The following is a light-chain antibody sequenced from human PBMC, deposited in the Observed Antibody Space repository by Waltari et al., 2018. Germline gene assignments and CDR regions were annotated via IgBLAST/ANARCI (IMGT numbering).Light chain of an antibody. CDR1: SGSLASNY. V-gene: IGLV6-57*03. Sequence: NFMLTQPHSVSESPGKTVTISCTRSSGSLASNYVQWYQQRPGSAPTTVSYEDNQRPSGGPDRFSGSIDSSSNSASLTISGLKTEDEADYYCQSYDSSNQVFGGGTKLTVL. J-gene: IGLJ2*01. CDR2: EDN. CDR3: QSYDSSNQV.